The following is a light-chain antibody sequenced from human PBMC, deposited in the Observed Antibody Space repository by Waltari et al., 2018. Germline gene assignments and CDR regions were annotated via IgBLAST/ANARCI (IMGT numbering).Light chain of an antibody. J-gene: IGKJ4*01. V-gene: IGKV3-15*01. Sequence: ELLMQQSPAPLSWSPGTRAPRSCRASQSVSSNLAWYQQKPGQAPRLLIYGASTSANGIPARFSGSGSGTEFTLTISSLQYEDLAVYYCKQYNKWPSLGGGTKVESK. CDR2: GAS. CDR3: KQYNKWPS. CDR1: QSVSSN.